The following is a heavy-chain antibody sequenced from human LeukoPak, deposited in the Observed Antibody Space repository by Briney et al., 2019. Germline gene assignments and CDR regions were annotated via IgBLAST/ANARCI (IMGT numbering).Heavy chain of an antibody. CDR2: TNHSGST. Sequence: SETLSLTCAVYGGSFSGYYWSWIRQPPGKGLEWIGETNHSGSTTYNPSLKSRVTISVDTSKNQFSLKLSSVTAADTAVYYCARGGATMVRGTSYYYMDVWVKGTTVTVSS. D-gene: IGHD3-10*01. CDR1: GGSFSGYY. CDR3: ARGGATMVRGTSYYYMDV. V-gene: IGHV4-34*01. J-gene: IGHJ6*03.